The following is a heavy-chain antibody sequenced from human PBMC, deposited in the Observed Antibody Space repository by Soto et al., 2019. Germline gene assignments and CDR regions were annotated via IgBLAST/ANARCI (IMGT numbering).Heavy chain of an antibody. CDR1: GGSISSYY. CDR2: IYYSGST. Sequence: SETLSLTCTVSGGSISSYYWSWIRQPPGKGLEWIGYIYYSGSTNYNPSLKSRVTISVDTSKNQFSLKLSSVTAADTAVYYCAKRYGRGYNWFDPWGQGALVTVSS. J-gene: IGHJ5*02. D-gene: IGHD3-16*01. V-gene: IGHV4-59*08. CDR3: AKRYGRGYNWFDP.